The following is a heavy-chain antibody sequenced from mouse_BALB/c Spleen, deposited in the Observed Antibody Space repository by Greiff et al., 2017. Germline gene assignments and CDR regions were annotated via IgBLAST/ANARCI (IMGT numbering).Heavy chain of an antibody. CDR1: GYTFTDYE. J-gene: IGHJ2*01. CDR2: IDPETGGT. D-gene: IGHD4-1*01. CDR3: TKLGPDDY. Sequence: QVQLQQSGAELVRPGASVTLSCKASGYTFTDYEMHWVKQTPVHGLEWIGAIDPETGGTAYNQKFKGKATLTADKSSSTAYMELRSLTSEDSAVYYCTKLGPDDYWGQGTTLTVSS. V-gene: IGHV1-15*01.